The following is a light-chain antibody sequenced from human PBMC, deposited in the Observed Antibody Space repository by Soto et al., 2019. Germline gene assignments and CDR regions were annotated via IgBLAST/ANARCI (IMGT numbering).Light chain of an antibody. CDR2: GAS. J-gene: IGKJ1*01. Sequence: EIVLNQSPGTLSLSPGEGATLSCRASQSVSSTYLAWYQQTAGQAPRLLIYGASSRATGIPDRFSGSGSGTDFALTISRLEPEDFAVYYCQQYGSSPQTFGQGTKVDI. V-gene: IGKV3-20*01. CDR1: QSVSSTY. CDR3: QQYGSSPQT.